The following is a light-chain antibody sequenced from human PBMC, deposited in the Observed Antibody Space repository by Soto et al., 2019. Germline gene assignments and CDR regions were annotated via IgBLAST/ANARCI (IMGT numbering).Light chain of an antibody. CDR3: QMYNNWPQT. V-gene: IGKV3-15*01. Sequence: EIVMTQSHATIGSSPWRGSALFWGASQSVSSNLAWYQQKHGQDHRIIIYGAYTRATGITDRFSGSGSGTEFTLTISSLQSEDFAVYYCQMYNNWPQTVGKGTKVDI. J-gene: IGKJ1*01. CDR1: QSVSSN. CDR2: GAY.